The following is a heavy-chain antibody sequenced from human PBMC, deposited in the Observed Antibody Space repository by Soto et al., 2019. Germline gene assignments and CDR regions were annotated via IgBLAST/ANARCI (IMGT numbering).Heavy chain of an antibody. J-gene: IGHJ4*02. CDR1: GSTFTSYG. CDR2: ISTYNGNT. CDR3: ARDERDSCSGGDCFYFDY. Sequence: ASVKVSCKASGSTFTSYGISWVRQAPGQGLEWLGWISTYNGNTNSAPRLQGRLTLTTDTPTNTAYMELRSLTSDDTAVYYCARDERDSCSGGDCFYFDYWGQGTLVTVSS. D-gene: IGHD2-21*02. V-gene: IGHV1-18*04.